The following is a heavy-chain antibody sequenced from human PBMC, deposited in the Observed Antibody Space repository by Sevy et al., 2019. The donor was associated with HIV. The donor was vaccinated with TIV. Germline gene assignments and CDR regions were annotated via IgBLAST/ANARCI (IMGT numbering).Heavy chain of an antibody. Sequence: GSLRLSCAASGFTFSSYSMNWDRQAPGKGLEWVSCISSSSSYIYYADSVKGRFTISRDNAKNSLYLQMNSLRAEDTAVYYCARDTYYDFWSGPHYYYYGMDVWGQGTTVTVSS. D-gene: IGHD3-3*01. CDR3: ARDTYYDFWSGPHYYYYGMDV. J-gene: IGHJ6*02. CDR1: GFTFSSYS. CDR2: ISSSSSYI. V-gene: IGHV3-21*01.